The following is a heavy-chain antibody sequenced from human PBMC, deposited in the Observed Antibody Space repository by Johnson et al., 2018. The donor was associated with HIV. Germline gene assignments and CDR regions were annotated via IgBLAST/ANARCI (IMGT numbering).Heavy chain of an antibody. D-gene: IGHD2-21*02. CDR3: ARFRRAYCAGDCPSRAFDI. CDR2: IYSGGST. CDR1: GFTFRRYS. V-gene: IGHV3-66*01. J-gene: IGHJ3*02. Sequence: VQLVESGGGVVQPGRSLRLSCEASGFTFRRYSMHWVRQAPGKGLVWVSVIYSGGSTYYADSVKGRFTISRNNSKNTLYLQMNSLRAADTAVYYCARFRRAYCAGDCPSRAFDIWGRGTRVTVSS.